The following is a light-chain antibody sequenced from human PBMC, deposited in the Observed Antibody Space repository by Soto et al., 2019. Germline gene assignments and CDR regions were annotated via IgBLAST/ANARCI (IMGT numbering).Light chain of an antibody. V-gene: IGLV2-14*01. J-gene: IGLJ1*01. Sequence: QLVLTQPASVSGSPGQSITISCTGTSSDVGAYDYVSWYQQHPAKAPKLIIYVVSNRPSGVSNRFSGSKSGNTASLTISGLQAEDEADYYCSLYTSSDTPYVFGTGTKVTVL. CDR1: SSDVGAYDY. CDR3: SLYTSSDTPYV. CDR2: VVS.